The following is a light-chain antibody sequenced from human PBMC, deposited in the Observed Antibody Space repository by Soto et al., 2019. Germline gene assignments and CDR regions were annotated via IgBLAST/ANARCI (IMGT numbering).Light chain of an antibody. CDR3: QHYIRWPIT. V-gene: IGKV3-15*01. Sequence: EIVMTQSPDTLSVSPGERVTLSCRAGQIVTTNLAWYQQKPGQAPRLLIYDASTRATGIPARFSGSGSGTEFTLTISSLQSEDFAIYYCQHYIRWPITFGQGTRLEIK. J-gene: IGKJ5*01. CDR2: DAS. CDR1: QIVTTN.